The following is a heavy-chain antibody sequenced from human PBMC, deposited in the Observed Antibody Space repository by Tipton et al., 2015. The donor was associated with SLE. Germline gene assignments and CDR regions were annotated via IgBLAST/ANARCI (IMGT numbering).Heavy chain of an antibody. V-gene: IGHV4-39*07. CDR1: GGSISSSSYY. D-gene: IGHD3-16*01. J-gene: IGHJ3*01. Sequence: LRLSCTVSGGSISSSSYYWGWVRQPPGKGLEWIGSIYYSGSTYYNPSLRSRITMSVDTSKNHLSLKLDSVTAADTAIYYCAREDSPTGRMISSGGDPVSAFDVWGQGTMVTVSS. CDR2: IYYSGST. CDR3: AREDSPTGRMISSGGDPVSAFDV.